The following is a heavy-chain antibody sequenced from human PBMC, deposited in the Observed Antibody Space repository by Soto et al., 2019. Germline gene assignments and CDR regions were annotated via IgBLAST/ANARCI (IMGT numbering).Heavy chain of an antibody. J-gene: IGHJ4*02. Sequence: GGSLRLSCTASGFTFGDYAMSWFRRAPGKGLEWVGFIRSKAYGGTTEYAASVKGRFTISRDDSKSIAYLQMNSLKIEDTAVYYCARDLGIVVVIPVYWGQGTLVTVSS. CDR3: ARDLGIVVVIPVY. CDR2: IRSKAYGGTT. V-gene: IGHV3-49*03. D-gene: IGHD3-22*01. CDR1: GFTFGDYA.